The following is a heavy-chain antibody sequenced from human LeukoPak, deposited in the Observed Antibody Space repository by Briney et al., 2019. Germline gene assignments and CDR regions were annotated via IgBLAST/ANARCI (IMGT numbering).Heavy chain of an antibody. D-gene: IGHD2-15*01. CDR2: MNPNSGNT. Sequence: ASVKVSCKASGYTFTSYDINWVRHATGQGLEWMGWMNPNSGNTGYAQKFQGRVTMTRNTSISTAYMELSSLRSEDTAVYYCARGVPPLGYCSGGSCYGYWGQGTLVTVSS. V-gene: IGHV1-8*01. CDR3: ARGVPPLGYCSGGSCYGY. J-gene: IGHJ4*02. CDR1: GYTFTSYD.